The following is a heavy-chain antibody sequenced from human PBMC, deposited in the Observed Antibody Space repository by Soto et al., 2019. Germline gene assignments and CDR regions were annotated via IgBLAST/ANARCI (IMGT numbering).Heavy chain of an antibody. Sequence: QVQLQESGPGLVKPSGTLSLTCAVSGDSVSSSNWWSWVRQPPGKGLEWIGEIYHTGSGDHNPSLISRVTISVDKSKNQFSLKLNSVTAADTAVYYCAIVTGVMGATHFDSRGQGTLVTVSS. CDR1: GDSVSSSNW. CDR2: IYHTGSG. J-gene: IGHJ4*02. D-gene: IGHD1-26*01. V-gene: IGHV4-4*02. CDR3: AIVTGVMGATHFDS.